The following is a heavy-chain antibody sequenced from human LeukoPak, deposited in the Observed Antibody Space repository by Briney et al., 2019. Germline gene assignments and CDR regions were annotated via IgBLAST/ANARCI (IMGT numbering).Heavy chain of an antibody. CDR2: ISGDGTAR. CDR1: GFTSSSYW. Sequence: GGSLRLSCAASGFTSSSYWMHWVRQVPGKGLVWVSRISGDGTARNYADSVKGRFTISRDNSKNTLYLQMNSLRAEDAATYYCAKGRATSGSYSIDSWGQGTLVTVSS. D-gene: IGHD1-26*01. V-gene: IGHV3-74*01. CDR3: AKGRATSGSYSIDS. J-gene: IGHJ4*02.